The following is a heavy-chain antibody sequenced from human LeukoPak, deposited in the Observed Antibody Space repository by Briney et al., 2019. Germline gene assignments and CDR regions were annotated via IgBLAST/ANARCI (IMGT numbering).Heavy chain of an antibody. CDR2: ISSSSSYI. V-gene: IGHV3-21*01. Sequence: GGSLRLSCAASGFTFSSYSMNWVRQAPGKGLEWVSSISSSSSYIYYADSVKGRFTISRDNAKNSLYLQMNSLRAEDTAVYYCARARKGSGGRYIGYWGQGTLVTVCS. CDR1: GFTFSSYS. D-gene: IGHD2-15*01. CDR3: ARARKGSGGRYIGY. J-gene: IGHJ4*02.